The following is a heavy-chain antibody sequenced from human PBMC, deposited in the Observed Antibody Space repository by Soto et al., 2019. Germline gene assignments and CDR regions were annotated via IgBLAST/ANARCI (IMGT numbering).Heavy chain of an antibody. CDR1: GFSLSNARMG. J-gene: IGHJ5*02. D-gene: IGHD1-26*01. CDR2: IFSNDEK. V-gene: IGHV2-26*01. CDR3: ARRLSIVGATFWFDP. Sequence: QVTLKESGPVLVKPTQTLTLTCTVSGFSLSNARMGVSWIRQPPGKALEWLAHIFSNDEKSYSTSMKSRLTNSKGNSKSQVVLTMTNMDPEDTAKYYCARRLSIVGATFWFDPWGQGTLVTVSS.